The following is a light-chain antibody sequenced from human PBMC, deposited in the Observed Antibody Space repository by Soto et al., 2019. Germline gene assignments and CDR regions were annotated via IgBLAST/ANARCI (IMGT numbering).Light chain of an antibody. CDR3: QQYYSNPQT. J-gene: IGKJ2*01. CDR1: QSLLYNNKNY. CDR2: WAS. Sequence: DIVITQSPDSLAVSLGERATISCKSSQSLLYNNKNYLAWYQQKPGQPPKLLLYWASTRASGVPDRFTGSRSETDYTLTIRSLQPEDVAVYFCQQYYSNPQTFGQGTKLEIK. V-gene: IGKV4-1*01.